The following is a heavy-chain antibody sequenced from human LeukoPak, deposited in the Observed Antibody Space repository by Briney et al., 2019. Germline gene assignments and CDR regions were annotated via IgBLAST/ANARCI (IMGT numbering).Heavy chain of an antibody. V-gene: IGHV3-7*01. CDR3: AREEIVVPAAASDDAFDI. D-gene: IGHD2-2*01. Sequence: GGSLRLSCAASGFTFSSYWMSWVRQAPGKGLEWVANIKQDGSGKYYVDSVKGRFTISRDNAKNSLYLQMNSLRAEDTAVYYCAREEIVVPAAASDDAFDIWGQGTMVTVSS. CDR1: GFTFSSYW. J-gene: IGHJ3*02. CDR2: IKQDGSGK.